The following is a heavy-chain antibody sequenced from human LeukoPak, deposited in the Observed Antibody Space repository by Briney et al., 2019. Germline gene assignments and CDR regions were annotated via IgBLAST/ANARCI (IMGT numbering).Heavy chain of an antibody. CDR3: AKGKVSDS. V-gene: IGHV3-23*01. Sequence: PGGSLRLSCVASGFTFSSHHMNWVRQTPGKGLEWVSAISGSGGSTYYADSVEGRFTISRDNSNNTLYLQMNSLRAEDTAVYYCAKGKVSDSWGQGTLVTVSS. CDR2: ISGSGGST. CDR1: GFTFSSHH. D-gene: IGHD3-10*01. J-gene: IGHJ4*02.